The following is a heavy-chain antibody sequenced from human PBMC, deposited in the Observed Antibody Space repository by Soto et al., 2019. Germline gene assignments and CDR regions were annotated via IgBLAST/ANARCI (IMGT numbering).Heavy chain of an antibody. CDR1: GFTFSSYG. D-gene: IGHD3-22*01. V-gene: IGHV3-30*18. CDR3: AKAGDSSGYYYV. Sequence: QVQLVESGGGVVQPGRSLRLSCAASGFTFSSYGMHWVRQAPGKGLEWVAVISYDGSNKYYADSVKGRFTISRDISKNTLYLQMNSLRAEDTAVYYCAKAGDSSGYYYVWGQGTLVTVSS. CDR2: ISYDGSNK. J-gene: IGHJ4*02.